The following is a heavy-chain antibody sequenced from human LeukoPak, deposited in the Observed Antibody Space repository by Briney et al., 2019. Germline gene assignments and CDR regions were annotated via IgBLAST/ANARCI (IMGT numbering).Heavy chain of an antibody. J-gene: IGHJ4*02. CDR2: ISYDGSNK. V-gene: IGHV3-30*04. Sequence: GGALRLSCAAPGFTFSSYAMHRVRQAPGKGLGGVAVISYDGSNKYYADSVKGRFTISRDNSKNTLYLQMNSLRAEDTAVYYCARDRTGDHDSRDFDYWGQGTLVTVSS. D-gene: IGHD7-27*01. CDR3: ARDRTGDHDSRDFDY. CDR1: GFTFSSYA.